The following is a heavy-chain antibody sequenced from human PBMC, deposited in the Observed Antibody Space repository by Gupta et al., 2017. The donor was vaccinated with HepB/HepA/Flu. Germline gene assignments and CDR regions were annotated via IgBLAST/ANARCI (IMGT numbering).Heavy chain of an antibody. CDR2: IRSKANSYAT. Sequence: EVQLVESGGGLVQPGGSLKLSCAASGFTFSGSAMHWVRQASGKGLEWVGRIRSKANSYATAYAASVKGRFTISRDDSKNTAYLQMNSMKTEDTAVYYCTRLWGYYEGGWFDPWGQGTLVTVSS. CDR1: GFTFSGSA. V-gene: IGHV3-73*02. J-gene: IGHJ5*02. CDR3: TRLWGYYEGGWFDP. D-gene: IGHD3-22*01.